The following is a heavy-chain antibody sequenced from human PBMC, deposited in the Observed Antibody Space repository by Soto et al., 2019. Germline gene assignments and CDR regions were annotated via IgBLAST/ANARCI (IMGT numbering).Heavy chain of an antibody. Sequence: SGPTLVNPTQALTLTCTFSGFSLRTSGVGVGWIRQPPGKALEWLALIYWNDDKRYSPSLKSRLTITKDTSKNQVVLTMTNMDPVDTATYYCARSYVWGSYHVYYFDFWGQGTLVTVSS. CDR3: ARSYVWGSYHVYYFDF. CDR2: IYWNDDK. V-gene: IGHV2-5*01. D-gene: IGHD3-16*02. CDR1: GFSLRTSGVG. J-gene: IGHJ4*02.